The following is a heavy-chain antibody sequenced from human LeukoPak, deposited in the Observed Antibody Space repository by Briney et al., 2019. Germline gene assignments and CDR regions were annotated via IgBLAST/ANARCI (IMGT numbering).Heavy chain of an antibody. CDR2: IRSKVHNHAT. D-gene: IGHD3-22*01. CDR3: SRHMYYYDTSVPEAGDY. V-gene: IGHV3-73*01. J-gene: IGHJ4*02. Sequence: PGGSLRLSCAASGFTFSGSAMHWVRQASGKGLEWLGRIRSKVHNHATAYAASVKGRFTISRDDSKNTAYLQMNSLKTEDTAVYYCSRHMYYYDTSVPEAGDYWGQGTLVTVSS. CDR1: GFTFSGSA.